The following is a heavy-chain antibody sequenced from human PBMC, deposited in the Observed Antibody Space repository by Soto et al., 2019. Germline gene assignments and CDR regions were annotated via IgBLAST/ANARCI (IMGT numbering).Heavy chain of an antibody. D-gene: IGHD3-22*01. Sequence: SQTLSLTCVISGDSVSSNSAAWNWIRQSPSRGLEWLGRTYYRSRWYNDYAVSVRSRITVNADTSKNQFSLHLNSVTPEDTAVYYCARDLDSYDSSGYSQTFDYWGQGTLVTVSS. V-gene: IGHV6-1*01. J-gene: IGHJ4*02. CDR3: ARDLDSYDSSGYSQTFDY. CDR2: TYYRSRWYN. CDR1: GDSVSSNSAA.